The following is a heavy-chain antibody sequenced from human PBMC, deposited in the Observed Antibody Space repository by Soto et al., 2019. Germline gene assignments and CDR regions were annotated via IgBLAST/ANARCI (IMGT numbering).Heavy chain of an antibody. Sequence: SETLSLTCTVSGGSVSSGSYYWSWIRQPPGKGLEWIGYIYYSGSTNYNPSLKSRVTISVDTSKNQFSLKLSSVTAADTAVYYCARGHYDSSGYYPYYYYGMDVWGQGTTVTVSS. CDR3: ARGHYDSSGYYPYYYYGMDV. J-gene: IGHJ6*02. V-gene: IGHV4-61*01. CDR1: GGSVSSGSYY. CDR2: IYYSGST. D-gene: IGHD3-22*01.